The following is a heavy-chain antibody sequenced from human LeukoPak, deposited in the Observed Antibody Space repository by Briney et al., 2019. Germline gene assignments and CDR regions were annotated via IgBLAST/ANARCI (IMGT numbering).Heavy chain of an antibody. CDR1: GFTFSSYS. V-gene: IGHV3-48*01. Sequence: PGGSLRLSCAASGFTFSSYSMNWVRQAPGKGLEWVSYISSSSSTIYYADSVKGRFTISRDNSKNTLYLQMNSLRAEDTAVYYCAKIQSIAARRNDYWGQGTLVTVSS. D-gene: IGHD6-6*01. CDR3: AKIQSIAARRNDY. CDR2: ISSSSSTI. J-gene: IGHJ4*02.